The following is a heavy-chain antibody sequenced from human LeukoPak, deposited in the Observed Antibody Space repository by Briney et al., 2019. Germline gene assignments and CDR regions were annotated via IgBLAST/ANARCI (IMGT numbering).Heavy chain of an antibody. CDR2: ISGDSSTT. Sequence: GGSLRLSCTASGFPFINYAMSWVRQAPGKGLECVSVISGDSSTTYYADSVKGRFTISRDDSKNTLYLQMNSLRAEDTAVYYCAKDFDDYPCFDYWGQGTLVTVSS. J-gene: IGHJ4*02. CDR3: AKDFDDYPCFDY. V-gene: IGHV3-23*01. CDR1: GFPFINYA. D-gene: IGHD4-11*01.